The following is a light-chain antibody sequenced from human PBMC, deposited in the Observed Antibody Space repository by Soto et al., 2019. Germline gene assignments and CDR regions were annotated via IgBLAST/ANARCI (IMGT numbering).Light chain of an antibody. CDR2: EVS. CDR3: SSHTSSSTLV. V-gene: IGLV2-14*01. Sequence: QSALTQPASMSGSPGRSITISCTGTSSDVGGYNYVSWYQQHPGKAPKLMIYEVSNRPSGISNRFSGSKSGNTASLTISGLQAADEADYYCSSHTSSSTLVFGGGTKLTVL. CDR1: SSDVGGYNY. J-gene: IGLJ2*01.